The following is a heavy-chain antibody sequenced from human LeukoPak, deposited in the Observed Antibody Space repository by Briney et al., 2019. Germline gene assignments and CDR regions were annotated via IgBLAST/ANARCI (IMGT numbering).Heavy chain of an antibody. V-gene: IGHV3-33*06. Sequence: GRSLRLSCAASGFTFSNYGMHWVRQAPGKGLEWVAVIWYDGSNKYYADSVKGRFTISRDNSKNTLYLQMNSLRAEDTAVYYCAKDLGRSSSSGFDYWGQGTLVTVSS. D-gene: IGHD6-6*01. J-gene: IGHJ4*02. CDR3: AKDLGRSSSSGFDY. CDR2: IWYDGSNK. CDR1: GFTFSNYG.